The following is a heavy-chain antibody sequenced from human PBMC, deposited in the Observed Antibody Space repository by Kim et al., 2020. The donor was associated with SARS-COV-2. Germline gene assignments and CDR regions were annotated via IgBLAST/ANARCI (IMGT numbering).Heavy chain of an antibody. CDR3: ARDLEYYYGSGSYVGWFDP. CDR2: INAGNGNT. CDR1: GYTFTSYA. V-gene: IGHV1-3*01. Sequence: ASVKVSCKASGYTFTSYAMHWVRQAPGQRLEWMGWINAGNGNTKYSQKFQGRVTITRDTSASTAYMELSSLRSEDTAVYYCARDLEYYYGSGSYVGWFDPWGQGTLVTVSS. J-gene: IGHJ5*02. D-gene: IGHD3-10*01.